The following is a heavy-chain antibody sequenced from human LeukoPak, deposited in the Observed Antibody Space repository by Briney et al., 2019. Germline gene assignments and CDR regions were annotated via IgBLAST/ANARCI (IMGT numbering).Heavy chain of an antibody. D-gene: IGHD2-21*02. CDR3: AKKAQVTAGAAYIDY. CDR1: GFTFSRYS. CDR2: ISGDSGTT. J-gene: IGHJ4*02. V-gene: IGHV3-23*01. Sequence: GGSLRLSCAASGFTFSRYSMNWVRQAPGKGLEWVSVISGDSGTTVYRDSVEGRFTISRDNSKNTLFLHMNSLRAEDTAVHYCAKKAQVTAGAAYIDYWGQGTLVTVSS.